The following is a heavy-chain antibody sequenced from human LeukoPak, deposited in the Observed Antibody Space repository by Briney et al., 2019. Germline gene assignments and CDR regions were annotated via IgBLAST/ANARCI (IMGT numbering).Heavy chain of an antibody. D-gene: IGHD3-3*01. Sequence: SETLSLTCAVYGGSFSGYYWSWIRQPPGKGLEWIGEINHSGSTNYNPSLKSRVTISVDKSKNQFSLKLSSVTAADTAVYYCASRNYDFWSGRAFDIWGQGTMVTVSS. V-gene: IGHV4-34*01. CDR1: GGSFSGYY. CDR2: INHSGST. J-gene: IGHJ3*02. CDR3: ASRNYDFWSGRAFDI.